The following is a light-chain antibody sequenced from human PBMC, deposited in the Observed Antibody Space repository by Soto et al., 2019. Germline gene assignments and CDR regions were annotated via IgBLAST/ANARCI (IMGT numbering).Light chain of an antibody. Sequence: DIQMTQSPSSLSASVGDRVTITCRASQGISNYLAWYQQKPEKVPKLLIYAASTLQSGVPYRFSRSGSGTDFTLTISSLQPEDVATYYCQKCGIAPFTFGGGTKVELK. CDR3: QKCGIAPFT. CDR1: QGISNY. CDR2: AAS. V-gene: IGKV1-27*01. J-gene: IGKJ4*01.